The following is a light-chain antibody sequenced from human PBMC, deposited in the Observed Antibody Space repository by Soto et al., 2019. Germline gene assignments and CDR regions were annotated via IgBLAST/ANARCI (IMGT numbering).Light chain of an antibody. V-gene: IGKV3-15*01. CDR2: CAS. CDR3: QQYNNWWT. Sequence: ERVMTQSPPTLSVSLGERPTLCCRASQSVSSNLAWYQQKPGQAPRLLIYCASTRATGIPARFIGSGSGTEFTLTISSLQSEDFAVYYCQQYNNWWTFGQGTKVDIK. CDR1: QSVSSN. J-gene: IGKJ1*01.